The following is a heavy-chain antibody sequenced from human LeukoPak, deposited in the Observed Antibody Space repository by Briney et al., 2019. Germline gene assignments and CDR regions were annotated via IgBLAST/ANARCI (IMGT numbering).Heavy chain of an antibody. CDR2: IKSVGRST. Sequence: PGGSLRLSCAASGFTFSSYWMYWVRQAPGKGLVWVSRIKSVGRSTSYADSVKGRFTISRDNTKNTVDLQMNDLRAEDTAMYYCTRLIEVAGKDVFDPWGQGTLVTVSS. CDR3: TRLIEVAGKDVFDP. V-gene: IGHV3-74*01. CDR1: GFTFSSYW. D-gene: IGHD6-19*01. J-gene: IGHJ5*02.